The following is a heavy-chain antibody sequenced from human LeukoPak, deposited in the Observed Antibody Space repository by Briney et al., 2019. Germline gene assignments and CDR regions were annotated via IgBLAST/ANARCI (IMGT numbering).Heavy chain of an antibody. CDR1: GFTFTDYS. CDR3: AKDRGSSWYTVPDAFDV. CDR2: ISGSADSK. D-gene: IGHD6-13*01. Sequence: GGSLRLSCTASGFTFTDYSMSWVRQAPGKGLEWVSAISGSADSKYYANSAKGRFTISRDNSKNTLYLQIHSLRVEDTAVYYCAKDRGSSWYTVPDAFDVWGQGTMVTVSS. V-gene: IGHV3-23*01. J-gene: IGHJ3*01.